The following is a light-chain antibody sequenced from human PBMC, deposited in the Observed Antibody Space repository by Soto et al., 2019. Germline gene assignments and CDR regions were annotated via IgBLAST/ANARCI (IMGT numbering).Light chain of an antibody. CDR2: ATS. J-gene: IGKJ2*01. Sequence: DIQVTQSPSSLSTSIGDKVTITCRASQSIGHFLNWYQQKPGKAPNLIIYATSTLRSGVPSRFTGSGSGTDFTLTNTTLQPQDFANYFCQQDYDIPHTFGQGTSLEI. CDR3: QQDYDIPHT. V-gene: IGKV1-39*01. CDR1: QSIGHF.